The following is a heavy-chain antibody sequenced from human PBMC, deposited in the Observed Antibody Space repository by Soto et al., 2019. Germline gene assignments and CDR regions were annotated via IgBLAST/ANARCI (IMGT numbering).Heavy chain of an antibody. CDR1: GYSFTSYW. CDR2: IDPSGSYT. V-gene: IGHV5-10-1*01. CDR3: ARQGYCSSTSCPRDYYYGMDV. J-gene: IGHJ6*01. D-gene: IGHD2-2*01. Sequence: GESLKISCKGSGYSFTSYWISWVRQMPGKGLEWMGRIDPSGSYTNYSPSFRGHVTISADKSISTAYLQWSSLKASDTAMYYCARQGYCSSTSCPRDYYYGMDVWAQGTTVTVSS.